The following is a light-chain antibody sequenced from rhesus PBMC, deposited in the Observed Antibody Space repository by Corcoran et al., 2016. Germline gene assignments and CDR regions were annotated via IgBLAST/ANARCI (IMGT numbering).Light chain of an antibody. CDR2: YAS. CDR3: LQDYSTPDS. J-gene: IGKJ2*01. CDR1: QGISNY. Sequence: DIQMTQSPSSLSASVGDTVTITCRASQGISNYLAWYQQKPGKDPRPLIYYASNLETGVPSRFIGRGSGTDYKLTSSSLQPEDVATYSCLQDYSTPDSFGQGTTVEIK. V-gene: IGKV1S15*01.